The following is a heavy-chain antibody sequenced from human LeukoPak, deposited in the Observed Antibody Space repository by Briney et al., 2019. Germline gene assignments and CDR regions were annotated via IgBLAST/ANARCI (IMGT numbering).Heavy chain of an antibody. CDR3: ARGVCGGDCSPGRGYYYYYYMDV. V-gene: IGHV1-69*05. CDR2: IIPIFGTA. CDR1: GGTFSSYA. D-gene: IGHD2-21*02. Sequence: SVKVSCXASGGTFSSYAISWVRQALGQGLEWMGRIIPIFGTANYAQKFQGRVTITTDESTSTAYMELSSLRSEDTAVYYCARGVCGGDCSPGRGYYYYYYMDVWGKGTTVTVSS. J-gene: IGHJ6*03.